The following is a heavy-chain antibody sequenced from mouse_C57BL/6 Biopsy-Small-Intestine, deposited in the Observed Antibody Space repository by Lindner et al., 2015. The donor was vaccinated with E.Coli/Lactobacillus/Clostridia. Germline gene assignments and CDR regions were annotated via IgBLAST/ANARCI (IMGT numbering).Heavy chain of an antibody. V-gene: IGHV14-2*01. CDR1: GLNIGDYY. Sequence: VQLQESGAELVKPGASVKLSCTASGLNIGDYYTHWVRQRTEQGLEWIGRIDPEDGETEYAPKFQGKASITADTSNTAYLQLSSLTSEDTAVYYCASTGTGGDYWGQGTTLTVSS. J-gene: IGHJ2*01. CDR3: ASTGTGGDY. D-gene: IGHD4-1*02. CDR2: IDPEDGET.